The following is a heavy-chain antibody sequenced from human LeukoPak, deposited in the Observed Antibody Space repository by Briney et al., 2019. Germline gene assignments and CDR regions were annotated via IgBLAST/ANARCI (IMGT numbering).Heavy chain of an antibody. Sequence: PGGSLRLSCAASGFTFNNYAMSWVRQAPGKRLEWFSAISSSGRSTWNADSVEGRFTISRDNSKNTLYLQMNSLRAEDTATYYCAKDHSDCRGRDCFLHQDWGQGTLVTVSS. J-gene: IGHJ4*02. CDR3: AKDHSDCRGRDCFLHQD. D-gene: IGHD3/OR15-3a*01. CDR2: ISSSGRST. CDR1: GFTFNNYA. V-gene: IGHV3-23*01.